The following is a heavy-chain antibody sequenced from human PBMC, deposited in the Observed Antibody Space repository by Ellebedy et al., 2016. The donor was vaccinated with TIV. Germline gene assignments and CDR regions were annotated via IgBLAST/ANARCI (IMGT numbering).Heavy chain of an antibody. Sequence: AASVKVSCKASGYTFTGYYMHWVRQAPGQGLEWMGWINPNSGGTNYAQKLQGRVTMTTDTSTSTAYMELRSLRSDDTAVYYCARVDPEDYGDFGFDYWGQGTLVTVSS. D-gene: IGHD4-17*01. CDR1: GYTFTGYY. V-gene: IGHV1-2*02. CDR3: ARVDPEDYGDFGFDY. CDR2: INPNSGGT. J-gene: IGHJ4*02.